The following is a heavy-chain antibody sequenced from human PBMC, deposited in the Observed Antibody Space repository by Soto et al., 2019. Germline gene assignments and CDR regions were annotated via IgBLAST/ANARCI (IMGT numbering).Heavy chain of an antibody. V-gene: IGHV4-39*01. CDR2: INSGGTT. CDR3: TRLVAFSRWFDP. J-gene: IGHJ5*02. D-gene: IGHD6-13*01. Sequence: QVQLQESGPGLAKPSETLSLTCTVSGDSISSGDYYWGWVRQPPEKGLEWIGSINSGGTTYYNPSLKSRATVSVDTSRNQFSLKLNSVTAADTAVYFCTRLVAFSRWFDPWGQGTLVTVSS. CDR1: GDSISSGDYY.